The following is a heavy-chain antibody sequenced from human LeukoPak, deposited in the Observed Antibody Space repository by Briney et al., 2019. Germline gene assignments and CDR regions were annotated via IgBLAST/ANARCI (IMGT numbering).Heavy chain of an antibody. Sequence: SETLSLTCTVSGGSISSYYWSWIRQPPGKGLEWIGYIYYSGSTNYNPSLKSRVTISVDTSKNQFSLKLSSVTAADTAVYYCARHVAKYYDSSGYVDYWGQGTLVTVSS. D-gene: IGHD3-22*01. CDR3: ARHVAKYYDSSGYVDY. J-gene: IGHJ4*02. CDR2: IYYSGST. CDR1: GGSISSYY. V-gene: IGHV4-59*08.